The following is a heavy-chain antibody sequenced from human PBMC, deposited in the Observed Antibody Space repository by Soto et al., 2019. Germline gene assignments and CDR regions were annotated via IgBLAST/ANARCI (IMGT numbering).Heavy chain of an antibody. Sequence: GGSLRLSCAASGFTFDDYTMHWVRQAPGKGLEWVSLISWDGGSTYYADSVKGRFTISRDNSKNSLYLQMNSLRTEDTALYYCAKDILDSSSSIGLDPWGQGTLVTVSS. CDR1: GFTFDDYT. D-gene: IGHD6-6*01. V-gene: IGHV3-43*01. CDR3: AKDILDSSSSIGLDP. CDR2: ISWDGGST. J-gene: IGHJ5*02.